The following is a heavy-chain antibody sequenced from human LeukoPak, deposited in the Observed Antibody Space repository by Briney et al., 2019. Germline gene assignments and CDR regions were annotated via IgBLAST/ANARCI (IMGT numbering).Heavy chain of an antibody. D-gene: IGHD3-22*01. CDR1: GGSISNTNYY. Sequence: SETLSLTCTVSGGSISNTNYYWGWIRQPPGKGLEWIGSIDYSGSSYYNPSLKSRVTISEDTSNRFSLILSSVTAADTAVYYCARLARGILLPDYWGQGTLVTVSS. V-gene: IGHV4-39*01. J-gene: IGHJ4*02. CDR2: IDYSGSS. CDR3: ARLARGILLPDY.